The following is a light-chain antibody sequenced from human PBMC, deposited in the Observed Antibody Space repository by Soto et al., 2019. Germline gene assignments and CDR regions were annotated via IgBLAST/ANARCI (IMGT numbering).Light chain of an antibody. V-gene: IGLV1-44*01. CDR1: SSNIGINT. Sequence: QSVLTQPPSASGTPGQRVTISCPGSSSNIGINTVNWYQQLPGTAPKLLIYSNDQRPSGVPDRFSGSKSGTSASLAISGLQSEDEAAYYCAAWDASLNGGVFGGGTKLTVL. CDR3: AAWDASLNGGV. CDR2: SND. J-gene: IGLJ3*02.